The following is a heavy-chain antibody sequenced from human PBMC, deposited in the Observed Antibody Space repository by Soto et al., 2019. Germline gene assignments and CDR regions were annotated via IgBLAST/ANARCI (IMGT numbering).Heavy chain of an antibody. V-gene: IGHV4-31*03. D-gene: IGHD6-13*01. Sequence: SETLSLTCTVSGGSISSGGYYWSWIRQHPGKGLEWIGYIYYSGSTYYNPSLKSRVTISVGTSKNQFSLKLSSVTAADTAVYYCARRVNYYYGMDVWGQGTTVTVSS. CDR2: IYYSGST. CDR3: ARRVNYYYGMDV. CDR1: GGSISSGGYY. J-gene: IGHJ6*02.